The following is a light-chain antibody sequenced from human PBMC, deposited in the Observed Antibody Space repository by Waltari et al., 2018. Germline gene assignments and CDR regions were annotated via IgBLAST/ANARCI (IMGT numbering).Light chain of an antibody. V-gene: IGKV3-15*01. CDR1: QSVITN. CDR3: QQYHNWPRV. J-gene: IGKJ1*01. Sequence: EIVMTQSPATLSVSPGERATLPCKASQSVITNLAWSQHKPCQPPRLLIYGASARATGIPDRFSGSGFGTEFTLAISSLQSEDSAIYYCQQYHNWPRVFGQGTKVEIK. CDR2: GAS.